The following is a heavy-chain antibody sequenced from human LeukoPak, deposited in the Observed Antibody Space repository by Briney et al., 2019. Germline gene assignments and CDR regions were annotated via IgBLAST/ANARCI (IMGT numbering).Heavy chain of an antibody. D-gene: IGHD6-19*01. CDR1: GDNVSTNTAA. Sequence: SQTLSLTCVISGDNVSTNTAAWSWIRQSPSRGLEWLGRTYYRFKWYTDYAVTMRSRITIDADTSRNQFSLRLNSVTPEDTAVYYCARRRRIAVAGTSGAHYYYYYGMDVWGQGTTVTVSS. V-gene: IGHV6-1*01. CDR3: ARRRRIAVAGTSGAHYYYYYGMDV. J-gene: IGHJ6*02. CDR2: TYYRFKWYT.